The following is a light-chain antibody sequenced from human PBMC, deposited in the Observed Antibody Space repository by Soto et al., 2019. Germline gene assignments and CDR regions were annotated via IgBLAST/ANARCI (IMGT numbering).Light chain of an antibody. Sequence: EIVLTQSPATLSLSPGERATLSCRASQSVSSYLAWYQHKPGQAPRLLIYDASIRAPGIPARFSGSGSGTDFTLTISSLEPEDFALYYCQQRSHWPPLTFGQGTRLEIK. J-gene: IGKJ5*01. CDR3: QQRSHWPPLT. CDR1: QSVSSY. CDR2: DAS. V-gene: IGKV3-11*01.